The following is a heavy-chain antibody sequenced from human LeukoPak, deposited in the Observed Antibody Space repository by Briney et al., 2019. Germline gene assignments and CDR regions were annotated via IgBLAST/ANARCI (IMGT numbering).Heavy chain of an antibody. CDR1: GFTFANYA. V-gene: IGHV3-23*01. Sequence: PGGSLRLSCAASGFTFANYAITWIRQAPGKGLEWDSSTSGSGHNTYYADSVQGRFTISRDNSKNTLFLQMNSLRADDTAVYHCAKDPNGDYVGAFDMWGQGTMVTVSS. CDR3: AKDPNGDYVGAFDM. D-gene: IGHD4-17*01. CDR2: TSGSGHNT. J-gene: IGHJ3*02.